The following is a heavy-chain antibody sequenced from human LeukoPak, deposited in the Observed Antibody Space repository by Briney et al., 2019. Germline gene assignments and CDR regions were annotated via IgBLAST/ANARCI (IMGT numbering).Heavy chain of an antibody. CDR2: IYYSGST. D-gene: IGHD2-2*01. J-gene: IGHJ4*02. CDR1: GGSISSSSYY. CDR3: ARHSSGGYCSSTSCYRFDY. V-gene: IGHV4-39*01. Sequence: PSETLSLTCTASGGSISSSSYYWGWIRQPPGKGLEWIGSIYYSGSTYYNPSLKSRVTISVGTSKNQFSLKLSSVTAADTAVYYCARHSSGGYCSSTSCYRFDYWGQGTLVTVSS.